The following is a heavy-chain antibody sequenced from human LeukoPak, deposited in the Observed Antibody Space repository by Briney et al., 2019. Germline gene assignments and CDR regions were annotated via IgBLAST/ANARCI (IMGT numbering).Heavy chain of an antibody. D-gene: IGHD2-2*01. V-gene: IGHV4-39*01. Sequence: SETLSLTCTVFGVCVTTSGYYGAWIRQPPGRGLEWSGSISYSGITYYKPSLGGRVTISGDTAKNQFSLKLSSVTAADTAVYYCARHNDYASLMDVWGPGTTVTVSS. CDR1: GVCVTTSGYY. J-gene: IGHJ6*02. CDR3: ARHNDYASLMDV. CDR2: ISYSGIT.